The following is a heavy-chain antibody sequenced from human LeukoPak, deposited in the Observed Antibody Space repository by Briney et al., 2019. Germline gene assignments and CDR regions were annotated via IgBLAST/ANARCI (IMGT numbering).Heavy chain of an antibody. CDR1: GGSISSSSYY. CDR3: ARGRYLTTSGGAAAGFLDY. J-gene: IGHJ4*02. CDR2: IYYSGST. V-gene: IGHV4-39*07. Sequence: KSSETLSLTCTVSGGSISSSSYYWGWIRQPPGKGLEWIGSIYYSGSTHYNPSLKSRVTISVDTSQKQFSLRLTSVTAADTAVYYCARGRYLTTSGGAAAGFLDYWGQGSLVTVST. D-gene: IGHD6-13*01.